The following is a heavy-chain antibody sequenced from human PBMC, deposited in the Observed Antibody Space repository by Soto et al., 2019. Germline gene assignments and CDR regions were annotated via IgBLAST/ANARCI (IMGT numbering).Heavy chain of an antibody. D-gene: IGHD4-4*01. Sequence: SETLSLTCTVSGGSISSSSYYWGWIRQPPGKGLEWIGSIYYSGSTYYNPSLRSRVTISVDTSKNQFSLKLSSVTAADTAVYYCARSLGMTTVTTSLVWFDPWGQGTLVTVSS. V-gene: IGHV4-39*01. CDR1: GGSISSSSYY. J-gene: IGHJ5*02. CDR2: IYYSGST. CDR3: ARSLGMTTVTTSLVWFDP.